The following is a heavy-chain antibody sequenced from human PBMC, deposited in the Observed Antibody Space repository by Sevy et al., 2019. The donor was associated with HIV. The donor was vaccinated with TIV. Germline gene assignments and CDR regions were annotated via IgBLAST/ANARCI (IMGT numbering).Heavy chain of an antibody. CDR2: ISSRGRST. Sequence: GGSLRLSCAASGFTFSSYAMNWVRQAPGKGLEWVSSISSRGRSTYYADSVEGRFTISRDNSENTLYLQMNSLRADDTAVYYCAKGYCSGGSCPRDYYYYGMDVWGQGTTVTVSS. CDR1: GFTFSSYA. J-gene: IGHJ6*02. D-gene: IGHD2-15*01. V-gene: IGHV3-23*01. CDR3: AKGYCSGGSCPRDYYYYGMDV.